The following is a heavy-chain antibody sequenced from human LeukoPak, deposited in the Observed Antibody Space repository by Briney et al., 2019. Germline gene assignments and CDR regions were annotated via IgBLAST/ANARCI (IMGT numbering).Heavy chain of an antibody. Sequence: ASVKVSCKVSGYTLTELSMHWVQQAPGKGLEWMGGFDPEDGETIYAQKFQGRVTMTEDTSTDTAYMELSSLRSEDTAVYYCATGLGYCSSTSCHNWFDPWGQGTLVTVSS. D-gene: IGHD2-2*01. CDR2: FDPEDGET. J-gene: IGHJ5*02. CDR3: ATGLGYCSSTSCHNWFDP. CDR1: GYTLTELS. V-gene: IGHV1-24*01.